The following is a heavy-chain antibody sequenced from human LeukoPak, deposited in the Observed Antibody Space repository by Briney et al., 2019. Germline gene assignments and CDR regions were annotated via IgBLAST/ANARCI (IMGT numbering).Heavy chain of an antibody. Sequence: SETLSLTCTVSGGSISSSSHYWGWIRQPPGKGLEWIGSIYYSGSTYYSPSLKSRGTISVDTSKNQFSLKLSSVTAADTAVYYCASYGSRSYHYFDYWGQGPLVPVSS. V-gene: IGHV4-39*01. D-gene: IGHD3-10*01. CDR2: IYYSGST. CDR3: ASYGSRSYHYFDY. CDR1: GGSISSSSHY. J-gene: IGHJ4*02.